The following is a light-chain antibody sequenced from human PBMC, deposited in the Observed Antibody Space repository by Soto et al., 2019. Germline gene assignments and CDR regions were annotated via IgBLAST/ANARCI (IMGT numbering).Light chain of an antibody. Sequence: EIGMTMSPVTLSVSPGERATLSCRASQSVNSNLAWYQQKPGQAPRLLIYGASSRATGIPDRFSGSGSGTDFTLTISRLEPEDFAVYYCQQYGSSPTFGQGTKVDIK. CDR1: QSVNSN. CDR3: QQYGSSPT. CDR2: GAS. J-gene: IGKJ1*01. V-gene: IGKV3-20*01.